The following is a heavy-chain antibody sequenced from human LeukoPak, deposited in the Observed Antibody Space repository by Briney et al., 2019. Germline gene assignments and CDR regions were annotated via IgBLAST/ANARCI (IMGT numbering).Heavy chain of an antibody. CDR1: GFTVSSNY. Sequence: PGGSLRLSCAASGFTVSSNYMSWVRQAPGKGLEWVSVIYSGGSTYYADSVKGRFTISRDNSKNTLYLQMNSLRAEDTAVYYCARQCGGDCGWYFDPWGRGTLVTVSS. V-gene: IGHV3-53*01. CDR3: ARQCGGDCGWYFDP. D-gene: IGHD2-21*02. CDR2: IYSGGST. J-gene: IGHJ2*01.